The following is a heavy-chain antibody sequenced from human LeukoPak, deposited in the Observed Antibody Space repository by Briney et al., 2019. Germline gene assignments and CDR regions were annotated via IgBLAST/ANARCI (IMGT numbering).Heavy chain of an antibody. Sequence: KPSETLSLTCTVSGVSISSYYWSWIRQPPGKGLEWIGYIYYSGSTNYNPSLKSRVTISVDTPKNQFSLKLSSVTAADTAVYYCARVYYSSSYDYWYFDLWGRGTLVTVSS. D-gene: IGHD6-13*01. V-gene: IGHV4-59*01. CDR2: IYYSGST. J-gene: IGHJ2*01. CDR3: ARVYYSSSYDYWYFDL. CDR1: GVSISSYY.